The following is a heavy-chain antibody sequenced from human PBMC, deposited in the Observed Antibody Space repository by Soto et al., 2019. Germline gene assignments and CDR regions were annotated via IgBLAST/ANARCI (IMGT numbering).Heavy chain of an antibody. CDR2: IYYSGST. CDR1: GGSISSSSFH. D-gene: IGHD3-22*01. J-gene: IGHJ4*02. V-gene: IGHV4-39*07. CDR3: ARFDYYDSSSYLDFGPK. Sequence: SETLSLTCTVSGGSISSSSFHWGWIRQPPGKGLEWIGSIYYSGSTYYSPSLKSRVTISVDTSKNQFSLKLSSVTAADTAVYYCARFDYYDSSSYLDFGPKWGQGTLVTVSS.